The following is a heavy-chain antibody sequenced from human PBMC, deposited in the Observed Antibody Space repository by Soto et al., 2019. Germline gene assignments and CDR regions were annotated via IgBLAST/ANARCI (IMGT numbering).Heavy chain of an antibody. CDR3: ARTGDDYGDYGY. D-gene: IGHD4-17*01. CDR2: IYHSGST. V-gene: IGHV4-4*02. J-gene: IGHJ4*02. Sequence: ASETLSHTCAVSGGSISSSNWCSWIRQPPGKGLEWIGEIYHSGSTNYNPSLKSRVTMSVDKSKNQFSLKLSSVTAADTAVYYCARTGDDYGDYGYWGQGTLVTVSS. CDR1: GGSISSSNW.